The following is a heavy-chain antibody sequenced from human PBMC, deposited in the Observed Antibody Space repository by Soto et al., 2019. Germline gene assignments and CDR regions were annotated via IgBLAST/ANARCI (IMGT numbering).Heavy chain of an antibody. J-gene: IGHJ4*02. D-gene: IGHD3-16*01. CDR1: GFTFSRYS. Sequence: EVQLVESGGGLVKPGGSLRLSCAASGFTFSRYSMNWVRQAPGKGLEWVSSISSSSSYIYYADSVKGRVTISRDNAKNSLYLQMNSLRAEDTAVYYCARDDDSFDYWGQGTLVTVSS. CDR3: ARDDDSFDY. V-gene: IGHV3-21*01. CDR2: ISSSSSYI.